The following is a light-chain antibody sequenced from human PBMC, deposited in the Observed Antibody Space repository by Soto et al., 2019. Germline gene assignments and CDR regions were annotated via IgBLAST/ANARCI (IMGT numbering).Light chain of an antibody. CDR3: NSLTSRHTYV. J-gene: IGLJ1*01. V-gene: IGLV2-14*03. Sequence: QSVLTQPASVSGSPGQSITISCTGTSSDVGGYNYVSWYQQHPDKAPRLMIYDVSNRPSGVSDRFSGSKSGDTASLTISGLQAEEEADYYCNSLTSRHTYVFGTGTKVTVL. CDR2: DVS. CDR1: SSDVGGYNY.